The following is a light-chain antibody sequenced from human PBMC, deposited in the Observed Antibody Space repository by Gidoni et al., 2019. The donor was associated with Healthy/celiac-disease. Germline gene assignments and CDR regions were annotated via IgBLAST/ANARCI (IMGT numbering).Light chain of an antibody. CDR1: QSISSY. V-gene: IGKV1-39*01. CDR3: QQSYSTPQS. J-gene: IGKJ2*03. Sequence: DIQMTQSPSSLSASVGDRVTITCRASQSISSYLNWYQQKPGKPPNLLIYSASSLQSVVPSRFSGSGSGTDFTLTISSLQPEDFATYYCQQSYSTPQSFXQXTKLEIK. CDR2: SAS.